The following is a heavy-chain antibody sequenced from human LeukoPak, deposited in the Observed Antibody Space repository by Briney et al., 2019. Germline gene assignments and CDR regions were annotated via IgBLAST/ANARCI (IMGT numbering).Heavy chain of an antibody. D-gene: IGHD3-10*02. Sequence: GGSLRLSCAASEFTFSSYEMNWVRQAPGKGLEWVSYISSSGSTIYYADSVKGRFTISRDNAKNSLYLRMNSLRAEDTAVYYCAELGITMIGGVWGKGTTVTISS. CDR2: ISSSGSTI. CDR1: EFTFSSYE. CDR3: AELGITMIGGV. V-gene: IGHV3-48*03. J-gene: IGHJ6*04.